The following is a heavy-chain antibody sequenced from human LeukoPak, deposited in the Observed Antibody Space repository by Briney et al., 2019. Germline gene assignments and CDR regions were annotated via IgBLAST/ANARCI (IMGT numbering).Heavy chain of an antibody. CDR3: AKEQERFLEWLSFDY. CDR1: GFTFDDYA. Sequence: GGSRRLSCAASGFTFDDYAMHWVRQAPGKGLEWVSLISGDGGSTYYADSVKGRFTISRDNSKNSLYLQMNSLRTEDTALYYCAKEQERFLEWLSFDYWGQGTLVTVSS. V-gene: IGHV3-43*02. J-gene: IGHJ4*02. D-gene: IGHD3-3*01. CDR2: ISGDGGST.